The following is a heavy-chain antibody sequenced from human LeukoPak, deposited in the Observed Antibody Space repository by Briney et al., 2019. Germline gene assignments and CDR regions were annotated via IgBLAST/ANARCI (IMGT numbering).Heavy chain of an antibody. V-gene: IGHV4-30-4*01. Sequence: SETLSLTCTVSGGSINSSSYYWSWIRQPPGKGLEWIGYIYYSGDTYYNPSLKSRVTISIDKSKNQFSLRLSSVTAADTAVYYCATDGERRLRGVLAYWGQGTLVTVSS. CDR1: GGSINSSSYY. CDR2: IYYSGDT. J-gene: IGHJ4*02. D-gene: IGHD3-10*01. CDR3: ATDGERRLRGVLAY.